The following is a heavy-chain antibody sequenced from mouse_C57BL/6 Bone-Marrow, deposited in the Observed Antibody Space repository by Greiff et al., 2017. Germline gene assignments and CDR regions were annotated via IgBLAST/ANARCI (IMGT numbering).Heavy chain of an antibody. CDR2: IDPSDSYT. Sequence: VKLQQPGAELVMPGASVKLSCKASGYTFTSYWMHWVKQRPGQGLEWIGEIDPSDSYTNYNQKFKGKSTLTVDKSSSTAYMQLSSLTSEDSAVYYCAREGYSGDFDYWGQGTTLTVSS. CDR1: GYTFTSYW. V-gene: IGHV1-69*01. CDR3: AREGYSGDFDY. D-gene: IGHD2-12*01. J-gene: IGHJ2*01.